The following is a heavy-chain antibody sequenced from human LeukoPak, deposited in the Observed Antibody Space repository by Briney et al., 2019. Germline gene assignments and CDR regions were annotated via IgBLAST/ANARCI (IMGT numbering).Heavy chain of an antibody. D-gene: IGHD2-2*01. J-gene: IGHJ3*02. CDR2: ISSSGSTI. Sequence: GGSLRLSCAASGFTFSDYYMSWIRQAPGKGLEWVSYISSSGSTIYYADSVKGRFTISRDNAKNSLYLQMNSLRAEDTAVYYCARDASRVVVVPAAKDAFDIWGQGTMVTVSS. CDR1: GFTFSDYY. CDR3: ARDASRVVVVPAAKDAFDI. V-gene: IGHV3-11*01.